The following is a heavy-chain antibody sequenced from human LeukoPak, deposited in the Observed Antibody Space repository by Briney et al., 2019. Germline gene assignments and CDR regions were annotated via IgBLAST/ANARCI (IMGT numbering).Heavy chain of an antibody. CDR2: ISSSSSYI. V-gene: IGHV3-21*01. Sequence: GGSLRLSCAASGFTFSSYSMNWVRQAPGKGLEWVSSISSSSSYIYYADSVKGRFTISRDNAKNSLYLQMNSLRAEDTAVYYCARELLDYDILTGYYDNDAFDIWGQGTMVTVSS. CDR1: GFTFSSYS. J-gene: IGHJ3*02. D-gene: IGHD3-9*01. CDR3: ARELLDYDILTGYYDNDAFDI.